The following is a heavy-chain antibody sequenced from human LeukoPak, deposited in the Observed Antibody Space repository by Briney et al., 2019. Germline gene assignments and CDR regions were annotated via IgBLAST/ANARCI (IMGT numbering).Heavy chain of an antibody. Sequence: SETLSLTCTVSGGSISSYYWSWIRQPAGKGLEWIGRIYTSGSTNYNPSLKSRVTMSVDTSKNQFSLKLSSVAAADTAVYYCARDSGNRYYYDGDDAFDIWGQGTMVTVSS. CDR2: IYTSGST. V-gene: IGHV4-4*07. J-gene: IGHJ3*02. D-gene: IGHD3-22*01. CDR1: GGSISSYY. CDR3: ARDSGNRYYYDGDDAFDI.